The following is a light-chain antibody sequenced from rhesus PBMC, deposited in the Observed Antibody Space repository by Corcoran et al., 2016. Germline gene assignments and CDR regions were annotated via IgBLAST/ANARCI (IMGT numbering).Light chain of an antibody. Sequence: DIVMTQTPVSLPVTPGEPASISCRSSQSLLDSVDGNTYLEWYLQKPGQSPQPLIYEAVNRASGVPDRFRCSGSDTDFTLKFSRVGAEDVGIYNCMQGIEFPLTFGEGAKVEVK. CDR3: MQGIEFPLT. V-gene: IGKV2S20*01. J-gene: IGKJ4*01. CDR2: EAV. CDR1: QSLLDSVDGNTY.